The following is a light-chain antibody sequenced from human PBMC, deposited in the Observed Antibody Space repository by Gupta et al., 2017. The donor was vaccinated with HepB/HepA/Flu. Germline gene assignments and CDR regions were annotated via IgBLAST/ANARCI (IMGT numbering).Light chain of an antibody. J-gene: IGLJ2*01. CDR3: QVWDNKSVV. CDR2: RDF. V-gene: IGLV3-9*01. Sequence: SYELTQPRSVSVALGQTARIPCGGTDFRGQKVHWYQQKPGQAPVLVLVRDFNRPPGPPERFSGSTSGNTATLTITSAQAADEGDYYCQVWDNKSVVFGGGTKLTVL. CDR1: DFRGQK.